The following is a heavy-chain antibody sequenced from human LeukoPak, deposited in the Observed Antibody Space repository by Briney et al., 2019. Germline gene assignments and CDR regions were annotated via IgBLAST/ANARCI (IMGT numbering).Heavy chain of an antibody. D-gene: IGHD3-22*01. CDR3: ARDLTDYYELDY. Sequence: PSETLSLTCTISGGSISTYYWSWIRQRPGKGLEWIGHIFHNGNTNYNPSLKSRVTISVDTSKNQFSLKLSSVTAADTAVYYCARDLTDYYELDYWGQGTLVTVSS. V-gene: IGHV4-59*12. J-gene: IGHJ4*02. CDR1: GGSISTYY. CDR2: IFHNGNT.